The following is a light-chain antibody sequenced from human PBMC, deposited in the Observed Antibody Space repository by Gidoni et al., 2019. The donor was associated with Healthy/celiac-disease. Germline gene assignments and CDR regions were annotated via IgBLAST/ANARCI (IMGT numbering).Light chain of an antibody. CDR1: QSLLHSNGYNY. CDR2: LGS. J-gene: IGKJ4*01. Sequence: DVVMTQPPLSLPVTPGEPASLSCRSSQSLLHSNGYNYLDWYLQKPGQSPQLLIYLGSNRASGVPDRCSGSGSGTDFTLKISRVEAEDVGVYYCMQALQTPLTFGGGTKVEIK. CDR3: MQALQTPLT. V-gene: IGKV2-28*01.